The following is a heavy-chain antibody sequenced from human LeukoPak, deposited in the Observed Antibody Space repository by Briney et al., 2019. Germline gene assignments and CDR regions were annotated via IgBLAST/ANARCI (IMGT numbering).Heavy chain of an antibody. D-gene: IGHD6-13*01. CDR3: VKGASSTALITWDL. V-gene: IGHV3-23*01. Sequence: GGSLRLSCAASGFTFSTYAMTWVRQAPGKGLEWVSGISRDGDTIYYAQSVKGRFTVSRDNSKDTLYLQMNGLRAGDTAVYYCVKGASSTALITWDLWGQGTLVTVSS. CDR2: ISRDGDTI. CDR1: GFTFSTYA. J-gene: IGHJ5*02.